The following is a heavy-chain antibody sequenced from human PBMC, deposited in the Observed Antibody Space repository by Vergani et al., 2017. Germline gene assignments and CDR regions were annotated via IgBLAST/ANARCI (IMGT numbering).Heavy chain of an antibody. CDR1: GYTFTSYD. J-gene: IGHJ4*02. Sequence: QVQLVQSGAEVKKPGASVKVSCKASGYTFTSYDINWVRQATGQGLEWMGWINTNTGNPTYAQGFTGRFVFSLDTSVSTAYLQICSLKAEDTAVYYCARVGSSWYFDYWGQGTLVTVSS. CDR2: INTNTGNP. D-gene: IGHD6-13*01. CDR3: ARVGSSWYFDY. V-gene: IGHV7-4-1*01.